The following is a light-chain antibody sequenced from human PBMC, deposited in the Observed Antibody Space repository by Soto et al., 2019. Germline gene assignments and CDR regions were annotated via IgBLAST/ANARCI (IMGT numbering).Light chain of an antibody. Sequence: DIQLTQSPSFLSASVGARVTITCRASQVISSSLAWYQHNPGKAPKLLIYAASTLQNGVPSSFSGSGSGTEFTLTISSLQPEDFATYYCQHLNDYRYTFGQGTKVEMK. CDR1: QVISSS. J-gene: IGKJ2*01. CDR2: AAS. V-gene: IGKV1-9*01. CDR3: QHLNDYRYT.